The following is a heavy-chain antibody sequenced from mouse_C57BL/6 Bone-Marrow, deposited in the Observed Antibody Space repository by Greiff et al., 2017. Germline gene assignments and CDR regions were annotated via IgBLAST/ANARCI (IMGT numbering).Heavy chain of an antibody. J-gene: IGHJ2*01. Sequence: QVQLQQSGAELARPGASVKLSCKASGYTFTSYGISWVKQRTGQGLEWIGEIYPRSGNTYHNEKFKGKATLTADKSSSTAYMELRSLTSEDSAVYFCARSGITTVVAGDFDYWGQGTTLTVSS. CDR3: ARSGITTVVAGDFDY. D-gene: IGHD1-1*01. CDR2: IYPRSGNT. CDR1: GYTFTSYG. V-gene: IGHV1-81*01.